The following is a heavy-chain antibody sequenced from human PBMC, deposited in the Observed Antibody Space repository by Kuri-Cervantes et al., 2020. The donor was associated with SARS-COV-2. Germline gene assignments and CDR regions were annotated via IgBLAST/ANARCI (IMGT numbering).Heavy chain of an antibody. Sequence: ASVKVSCKASGYTFTGYYMRWVRQAPGQGLEWMGWINPNSGGTNYAQKFQGRVTMTRDTSTSTAYMELRSLRSDDTAVYYCARDGIDIVVGNDAFDIWGQGTMVTVSS. CDR1: GYTFTGYY. CDR3: ARDGIDIVVGNDAFDI. V-gene: IGHV1-2*02. J-gene: IGHJ3*02. CDR2: INPNSGGT. D-gene: IGHD2-2*01.